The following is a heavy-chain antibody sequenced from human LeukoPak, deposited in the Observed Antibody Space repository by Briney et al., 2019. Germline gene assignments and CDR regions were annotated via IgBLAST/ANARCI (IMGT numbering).Heavy chain of an antibody. CDR1: GGTFNNYA. CDR2: IIPIFGTT. V-gene: IGHV1-69*06. J-gene: IGHJ6*02. CDR3: AREGTVGATRAYYYGMDV. D-gene: IGHD1-26*01. Sequence: GASVKVSCKASGGTFNNYALSWVRQAPAQGLEWMGGIIPIFGTTKYAQKFQGRVTITADKSTSTAYMELSSLRSEDTAVYYCAREGTVGATRAYYYGMDVWGQGTTVTVSS.